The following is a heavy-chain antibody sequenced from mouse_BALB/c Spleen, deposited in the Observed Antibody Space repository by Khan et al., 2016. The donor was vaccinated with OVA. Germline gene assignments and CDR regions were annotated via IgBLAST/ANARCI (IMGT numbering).Heavy chain of an antibody. CDR1: GYTLSSYT. J-gene: IGHJ3*01. D-gene: IGHD1-1*02. V-gene: IGHV1-4*01. CDR3: VRDVVYHMNDGWFAY. Sequence: QVQLQQSGAELARPGASVKMSCKASGYTLSSYTIHWIKKRPGKGLEWIGYINPSNGYTNYNQKFKDKATLTTDKSSTTAYLQLSSLTSDDSAVFNCVRDVVYHMNDGWFAYWGQGTLVTVSA. CDR2: INPSNGYT.